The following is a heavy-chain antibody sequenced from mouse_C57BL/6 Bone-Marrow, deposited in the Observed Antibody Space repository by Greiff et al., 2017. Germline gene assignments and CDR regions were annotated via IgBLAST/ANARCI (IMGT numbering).Heavy chain of an antibody. J-gene: IGHJ4*01. CDR3: TRGRNDGYSFYYAMDY. Sequence: EVKLQESGTVLARPGASVKMSCKTSGYTFTSYWMHWVKQRPGQGLEWIGAIYPGNSDTSYNQKFKGKAKLTAVTSASTAYMELSSLTNEDSAVYYCTRGRNDGYSFYYAMDYWGQGTSVTVSS. D-gene: IGHD2-3*01. CDR2: IYPGNSDT. V-gene: IGHV1-5*01. CDR1: GYTFTSYW.